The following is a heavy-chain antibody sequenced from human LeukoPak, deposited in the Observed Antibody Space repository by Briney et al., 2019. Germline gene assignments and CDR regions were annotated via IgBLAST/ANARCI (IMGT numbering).Heavy chain of an antibody. V-gene: IGHV4-59*01. D-gene: IGHD3-16*01. CDR2: IYYSGRT. J-gene: IGHJ5*02. Sequence: SETLSLTCTVSGASISSYYWSWIRQSPGKGLEWIGYIYYSGRTNYNPSLKSRVTISVDTSKNQFPLKLTSATAADTAVYYCARVFYAGNNWFDPWGRGTLVTVSS. CDR1: GASISSYY. CDR3: ARVFYAGNNWFDP.